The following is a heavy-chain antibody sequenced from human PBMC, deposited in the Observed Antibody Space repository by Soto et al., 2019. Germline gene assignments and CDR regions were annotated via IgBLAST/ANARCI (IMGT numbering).Heavy chain of an antibody. CDR3: ARGPYSSSWYYYYYYMDV. Sequence: EVQLVESGGGLVQPGGSLRLSCAASGFTVSSNYMSWVRQAPGKGLEGGSVIYSGGSTYYADSVKGRFTISRHNSKNTLYLQMNSLRAEDTAVYYCARGPYSSSWYYYYYYMDVWGKGTTVTVSS. CDR2: IYSGGST. V-gene: IGHV3-53*04. D-gene: IGHD6-13*01. J-gene: IGHJ6*03. CDR1: GFTVSSNY.